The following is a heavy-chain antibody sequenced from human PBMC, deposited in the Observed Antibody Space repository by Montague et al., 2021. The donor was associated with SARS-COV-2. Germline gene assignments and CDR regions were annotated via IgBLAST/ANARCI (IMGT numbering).Heavy chain of an antibody. CDR3: AREYYFGMDV. J-gene: IGHJ6*02. CDR1: GFTFSGYN. Sequence: SLRLSCAASGFTFSGYNMDLVRQAPGKGLEWVALIRLKAYSYTIEYAASVKGRFTISRADSQNSLYLQMNSLKTDDTAVYYCAREYYFGMDVWGQGTAVTVSS. V-gene: IGHV3-72*01. CDR2: IRLKAYSYTI.